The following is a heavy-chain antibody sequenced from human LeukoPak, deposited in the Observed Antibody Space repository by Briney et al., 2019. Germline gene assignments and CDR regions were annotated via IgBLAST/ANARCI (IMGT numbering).Heavy chain of an antibody. J-gene: IGHJ4*02. CDR3: AREATWGQWYFDH. CDR1: TFTFNNHG. CDR2: IAADGGVK. V-gene: IGHV3-30*03. D-gene: IGHD6-19*01. Sequence: HPGGSLRLSCVTSTFTFNNHGMHWVRQAPGKELEWVAVIAADGGVKHYTYSVKGRFVLTRDDSKNTVYLEMNNVKVEDTAVYYCAREATWGQWYFDHWGQGAPVIVSS.